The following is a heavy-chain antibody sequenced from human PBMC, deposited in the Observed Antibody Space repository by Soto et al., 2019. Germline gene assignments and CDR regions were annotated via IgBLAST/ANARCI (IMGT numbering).Heavy chain of an antibody. Sequence: PSETLSLTCTVSGDSISGSNYYWGWIRQPPGKGLEWIANIYYSGITYYNPSLKSRVAISVDTSKNQFSLKLSSVTAADTAIYYCARSNSGYYKWFDPWGQGTLVTVSS. CDR3: ARSNSGYYKWFDP. CDR2: IYYSGIT. CDR1: GDSISGSNYY. J-gene: IGHJ5*02. V-gene: IGHV4-39*01. D-gene: IGHD3-22*01.